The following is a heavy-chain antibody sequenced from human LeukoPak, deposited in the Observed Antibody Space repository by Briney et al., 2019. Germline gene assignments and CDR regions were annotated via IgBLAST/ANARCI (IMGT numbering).Heavy chain of an antibody. CDR1: GYTFTTYG. D-gene: IGHD2-2*01. CDR2: ISTYNDKI. V-gene: IGHV1-18*01. Sequence: GAPVKVPCKASGYTFTTYGFTGVRKAPGQGLEWMGWISTYNDKIHYAQRLQGRVTMTTDTSTSTAYMELKSLRSDDTAVYYCARDREDCTSCYYYWGQGTLVTVSS. CDR3: ARDREDCTSCYYY. J-gene: IGHJ4*02.